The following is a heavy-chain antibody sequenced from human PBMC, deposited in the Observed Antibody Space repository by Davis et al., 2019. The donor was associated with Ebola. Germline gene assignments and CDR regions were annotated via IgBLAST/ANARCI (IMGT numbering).Heavy chain of an antibody. CDR1: GFTFSSYW. Sequence: GGSLRLSCAASGFTFSSYWMTWVRQAPGKGLEWVAQVNYDGSEKHYVDSVKGRFTVSRDNAENSLYLQMNSLRDEDTAVYYCARGRHDFWSGSPPNWFDTWGQGTLVTVSS. D-gene: IGHD3-3*01. CDR3: ARGRHDFWSGSPPNWFDT. CDR2: VNYDGSEK. J-gene: IGHJ5*02. V-gene: IGHV3-7*01.